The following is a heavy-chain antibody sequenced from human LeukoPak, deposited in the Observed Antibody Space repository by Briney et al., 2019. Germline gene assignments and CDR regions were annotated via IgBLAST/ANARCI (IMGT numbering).Heavy chain of an antibody. J-gene: IGHJ4*02. CDR3: AKGGHYSFFDY. CDR1: GLIFRNYA. CDR2: ISSDGTET. D-gene: IGHD4-11*01. V-gene: IGHV3-23*01. Sequence: GGSLRLSCTASGLIFRNYAMTWVRQAPRKGLEWVSTISSDGTETFYVDSVKGRFTISRDNSKNTHYLQMSSLRAEDTGIYYCAKGGHYSFFDYWGQGTLVTVSS.